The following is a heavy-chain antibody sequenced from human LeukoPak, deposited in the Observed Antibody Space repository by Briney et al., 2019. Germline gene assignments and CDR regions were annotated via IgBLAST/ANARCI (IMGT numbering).Heavy chain of an antibody. CDR3: ARVLTVEMATIHYFDY. Sequence: SETLSLTCAVYGGSFNAYYWTWIRQTPGKGLEWIGEINHSGNTNYNPSLESRVTISADTSKNQFSLKLSSVTAADTAVYYCARVLTVEMATIHYFDYWGQGTLVTVSS. CDR2: INHSGNT. J-gene: IGHJ4*02. CDR1: GGSFNAYY. D-gene: IGHD5-24*01. V-gene: IGHV4-34*01.